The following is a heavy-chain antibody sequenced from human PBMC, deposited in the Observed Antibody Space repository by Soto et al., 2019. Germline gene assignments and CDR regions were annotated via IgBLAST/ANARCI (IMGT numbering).Heavy chain of an antibody. CDR3: TVLWFGESQWYYYYYGMDV. Sequence: EVQLVESGGGLVQPGGSLKLSCAASGFTFSGSAMHWVRQASGKGLEWVGRIRSKANSYATAYAASVKGRFTISRDDSKNTAYLQMNSLKTEDKAVYYCTVLWFGESQWYYYYYGMDVWGQGTTVTVSS. V-gene: IGHV3-73*02. J-gene: IGHJ6*02. CDR1: GFTFSGSA. CDR2: IRSKANSYAT. D-gene: IGHD3-10*01.